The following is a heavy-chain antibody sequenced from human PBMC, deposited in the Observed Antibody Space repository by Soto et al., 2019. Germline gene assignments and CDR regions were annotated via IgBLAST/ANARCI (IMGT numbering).Heavy chain of an antibody. D-gene: IGHD3-10*01. V-gene: IGHV4-34*01. CDR1: GGSFSGYY. CDR3: ARGGGDFCMDV. Sequence: PSETLSLTCAVLGGSFSGYYWSWIRQPPGKGLEWIGEINHSGSTNYNPSLKSRVTISVDTSKNQVSLKLSSVTAADTAVYYCARGGGDFCMDVWGKGTTVTVSS. J-gene: IGHJ6*03. CDR2: INHSGST.